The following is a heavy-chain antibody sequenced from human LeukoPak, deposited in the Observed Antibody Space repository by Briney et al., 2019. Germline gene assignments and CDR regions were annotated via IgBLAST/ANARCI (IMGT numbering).Heavy chain of an antibody. J-gene: IGHJ5*02. CDR1: GYTFTSYG. Sequence: ASVKVSCKASGYTFTSYGISWVRQAPGQGLEWMGWISAYNGNTNYAQKLQGRVTMTTDTSTSTAYMELRSLRSDDTAVYYCARAREDFVVGGGFDPWGQGTLVTVPS. D-gene: IGHD2-15*01. V-gene: IGHV1-18*01. CDR2: ISAYNGNT. CDR3: ARAREDFVVGGGFDP.